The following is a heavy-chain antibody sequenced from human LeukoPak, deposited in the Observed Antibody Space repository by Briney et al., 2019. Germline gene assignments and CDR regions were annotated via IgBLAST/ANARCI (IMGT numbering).Heavy chain of an antibody. CDR2: IWYDGSNK. CDR1: GFTFSSYG. Sequence: HSGGSLRLSCAASGFTFSSYGMHWVRQAPGKGLEWVAVIWYDGSNKYYADSVKGRFTISRDNSKNTLYLQMNSLRAEDTALYYCAKVYSSSWYLFDYWGQGTLVTVSS. D-gene: IGHD6-13*01. J-gene: IGHJ4*02. CDR3: AKVYSSSWYLFDY. V-gene: IGHV3-33*06.